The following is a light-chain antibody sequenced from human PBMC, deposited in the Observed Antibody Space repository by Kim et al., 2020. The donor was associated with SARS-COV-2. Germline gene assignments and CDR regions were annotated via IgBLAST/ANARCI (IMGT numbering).Light chain of an antibody. Sequence: LSPGERATLSCMSSQSVSSNLAWYQQRPGQAPRLLIYGASNRATGIPDRFSGSGSGTDFTLTISRLEPEDFAVYYCQQYGSLPFTFGPGTKVDIK. CDR3: QQYGSLPFT. V-gene: IGKV3-20*01. J-gene: IGKJ3*01. CDR2: GAS. CDR1: QSVSSN.